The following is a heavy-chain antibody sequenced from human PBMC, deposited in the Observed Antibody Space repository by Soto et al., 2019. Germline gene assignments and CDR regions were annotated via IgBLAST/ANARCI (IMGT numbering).Heavy chain of an antibody. V-gene: IGHV4-59*01. D-gene: IGHD3-22*01. J-gene: IGHJ4*02. CDR3: ARATRYYYDSSGYFHY. CDR1: GGSISSYY. CDR2: IYYSGST. Sequence: QVQLQESGPGLVKPSETLSLTCTVSGGSISSYYWSWIRQPPGKGLEWIGYIYYSGSTNYNPSLKSRVPISXXTXKXXFSLKLSSVTAADTAVYYCARATRYYYDSSGYFHYWGQGTLVTVSS.